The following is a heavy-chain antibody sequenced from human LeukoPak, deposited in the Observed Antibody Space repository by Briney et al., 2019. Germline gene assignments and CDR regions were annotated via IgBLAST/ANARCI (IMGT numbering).Heavy chain of an antibody. V-gene: IGHV1-2*02. Sequence: ASVKVSCKASGYTFTGYYIHWVRQAPGQGLEWMGWINPNSGGTNYAQKFQGRVTMTRGTSISTACMELSGLRSDDTAVYYCAREDGYRYESWGQGALVTVSS. CDR1: GYTFTGYY. CDR3: AREDGYRYES. CDR2: INPNSGGT. J-gene: IGHJ4*02. D-gene: IGHD5-18*01.